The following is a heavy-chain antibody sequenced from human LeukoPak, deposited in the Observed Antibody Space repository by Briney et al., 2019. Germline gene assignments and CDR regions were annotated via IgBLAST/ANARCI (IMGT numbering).Heavy chain of an antibody. D-gene: IGHD1-26*01. J-gene: IGHJ2*01. CDR2: ISGSGGST. CDR3: AKDRTVGASYWYFDL. V-gene: IGHV3-23*01. Sequence: QSGGSVKLSCAASVFTFNSYSISWVRHAPWKGREWVLGISGSGGSTYYADSVKGRFTISRDNSKNTLYLQMNSLRAEDTAVYYCAKDRTVGASYWYFDLWGRGTLVTVSS. CDR1: VFTFNSYS.